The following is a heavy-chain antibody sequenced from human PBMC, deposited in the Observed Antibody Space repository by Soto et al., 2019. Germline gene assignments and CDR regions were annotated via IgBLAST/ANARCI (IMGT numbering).Heavy chain of an antibody. CDR2: IIPILGIA. J-gene: IGHJ5*02. Sequence: ASVKVSCKASGGTFSSYTISWVRQAPGQGLEWMGRIIPILGIANYAQKFQGRVTITADKSTSTAYMELSSLRSEDAAVYYCARGIAVADLPNWFDPWGQGTLVTVSS. CDR3: ARGIAVADLPNWFDP. V-gene: IGHV1-69*02. D-gene: IGHD6-19*01. CDR1: GGTFSSYT.